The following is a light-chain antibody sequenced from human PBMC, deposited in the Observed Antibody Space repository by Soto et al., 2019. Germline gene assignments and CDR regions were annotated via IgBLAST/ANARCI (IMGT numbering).Light chain of an antibody. Sequence: EIVMTQSPATLSVSPGDRATLSCRASQSVSSNLAWYQQKPGKAPRLLIYGASTRATGIPARFSGSGSGTEFTLTISSLQSEDFAVYYCQQYNNWPPMAFGQGTKVEIK. CDR1: QSVSSN. CDR2: GAS. CDR3: QQYNNWPPMA. J-gene: IGKJ1*01. V-gene: IGKV3-15*01.